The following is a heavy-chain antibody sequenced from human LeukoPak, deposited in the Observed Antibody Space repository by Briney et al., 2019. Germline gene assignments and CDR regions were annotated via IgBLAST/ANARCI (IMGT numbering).Heavy chain of an antibody. Sequence: SGGSLRLSCAASGFTFSSYAMHWVRQAPGKGLEWVAVISYDGSNKYYADSVKGRFTISRDNSKNTLYLQMNSLRAEDTAVYYCARESGGYSSSWGLDYWGQGTLVTVSS. CDR1: GFTFSSYA. D-gene: IGHD6-13*01. J-gene: IGHJ4*02. CDR2: ISYDGSNK. V-gene: IGHV3-30-3*01. CDR3: ARESGGYSSSWGLDY.